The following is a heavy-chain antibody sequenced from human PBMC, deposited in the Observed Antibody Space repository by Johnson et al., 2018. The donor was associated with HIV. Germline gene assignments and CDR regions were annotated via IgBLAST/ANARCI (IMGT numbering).Heavy chain of an antibody. Sequence: QEKLVESGGGVVRPGGSLRLSCAASGFAFSNYAMHWVRQAPGKGLEWMAIISYDGSNEYYADSVKGRFTISRDNAKNTLYLQMNSLRAEDTAVYYCARGVAMIVFWGQGTMVTVSS. CDR1: GFAFSNYA. CDR3: ARGVAMIVF. D-gene: IGHD3-22*01. J-gene: IGHJ3*01. CDR2: ISYDGSNE. V-gene: IGHV3-30-3*01.